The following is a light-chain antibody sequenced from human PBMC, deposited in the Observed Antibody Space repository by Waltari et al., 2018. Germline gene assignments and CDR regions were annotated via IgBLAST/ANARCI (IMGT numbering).Light chain of an antibody. V-gene: IGLV2-14*01. J-gene: IGLJ3*02. CDR3: NSYTSSSTWV. CDR1: SSDVGGYNY. Sequence: QSALTHPASVSGSPGQSITISCTGTSSDVGGYNYVSWYQQHPGKAPKLMIFDVSKRPSGVSNRVSCAKSGITASLTIAGLQAEDEADFYCNSYTSSSTWVFGGGTKLTVL. CDR2: DVS.